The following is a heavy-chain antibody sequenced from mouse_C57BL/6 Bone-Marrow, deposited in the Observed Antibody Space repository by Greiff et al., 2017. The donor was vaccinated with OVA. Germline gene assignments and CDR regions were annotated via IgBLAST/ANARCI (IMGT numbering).Heavy chain of an antibody. CDR3: ARERGNYFDY. CDR1: GYAFTNYL. Sequence: VQLQQSGAELVRPGTSVKVSCKASGYAFTNYLIEWVKQRPGQGLEWIGVFNPGSGGTNYNEKFKGKATLTADKSSSTAYMQLRSLKSEVSAVYFCARERGNYFDYWGQGTTLTVSS. V-gene: IGHV1-54*01. J-gene: IGHJ2*01. CDR2: FNPGSGGT.